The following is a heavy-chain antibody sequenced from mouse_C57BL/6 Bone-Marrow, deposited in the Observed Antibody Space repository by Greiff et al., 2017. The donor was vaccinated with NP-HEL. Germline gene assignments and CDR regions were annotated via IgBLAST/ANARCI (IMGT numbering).Heavy chain of an antibody. D-gene: IGHD2-2*01. CDR3: ARRYYGYDVGYFDV. V-gene: IGHV5-15*01. CDR2: ISNLAYSI. J-gene: IGHJ1*03. CDR1: GFTFSDYG. Sequence: EVQLVESGGGLVQPGGSLKLSCAASGFTFSDYGMAWVRQAPRKGPEWVAFISNLAYSIYYADTVTGRFTISRENAKNTLYLEMISLRSADTAMYYCARRYYGYDVGYFDVWGTGTTVTVSS.